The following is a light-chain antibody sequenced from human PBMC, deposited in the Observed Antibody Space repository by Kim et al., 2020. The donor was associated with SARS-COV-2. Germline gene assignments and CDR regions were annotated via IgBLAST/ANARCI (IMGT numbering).Light chain of an antibody. V-gene: IGLV3-21*02. J-gene: IGLJ2*01. CDR3: QVWDSSTDQVI. Sequence: APGLTARIACGGNNIGSKRVHGYQQRPGQAPVLVVYDDLDRPSGIPERFSGSNSGNTATLTISRVEAADEADYYCQVWDSSTDQVIFGGGTQLTVL. CDR1: NIGSKR. CDR2: DDL.